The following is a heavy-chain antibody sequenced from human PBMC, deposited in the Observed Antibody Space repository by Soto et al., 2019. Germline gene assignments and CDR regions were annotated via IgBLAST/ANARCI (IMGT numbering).Heavy chain of an antibody. J-gene: IGHJ3*02. CDR2: IYYSGST. V-gene: IGHV4-31*01. CDR3: ARVPGYFDWSLPRDAFDI. Sequence: QVQLQESGPGLVKPSQTLSLTCTVSGGSISSGGYYWSWIRQHPGKGLEWIGYIYYSGSTYYNPCLKSLVTISVDTSKNQFSLKLSSVTAADTAVYYCARVPGYFDWSLPRDAFDIWGQGTMVTVSS. D-gene: IGHD3-9*01. CDR1: GGSISSGGYY.